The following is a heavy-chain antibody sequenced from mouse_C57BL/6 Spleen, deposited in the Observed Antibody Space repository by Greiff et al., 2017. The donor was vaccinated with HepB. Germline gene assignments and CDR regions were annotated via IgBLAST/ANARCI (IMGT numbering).Heavy chain of an antibody. J-gene: IGHJ4*01. Sequence: VQLQQSGPGMVKPSQSLSLTCTVTGYSITSGYDWHWIRHFPGNKLEWMGYISYSGSTNYNPSLKSRISITHDTSKNHFFLKLNSVTTEDTATYYCARGLYDYAMDYWGQGTSVTVSS. D-gene: IGHD2-12*01. V-gene: IGHV3-1*01. CDR2: ISYSGST. CDR1: GYSITSGYD. CDR3: ARGLYDYAMDY.